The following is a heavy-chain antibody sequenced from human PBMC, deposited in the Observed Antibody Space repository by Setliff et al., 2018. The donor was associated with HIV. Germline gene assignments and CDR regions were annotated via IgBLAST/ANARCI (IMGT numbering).Heavy chain of an antibody. D-gene: IGHD6-13*01. Sequence: GASVKVSCKASGYTFTSCFLHWVRQAPGQGLEYMGIINPSDGSADYVEKFQDRVTITRDTSTGTVYMEMSSLRSEDTAIYYCAKEYHTAATGTRVANYFDYWGQGTLVTVSS. CDR3: AKEYHTAATGTRVANYFDY. CDR1: GYTFTSCF. J-gene: IGHJ4*02. V-gene: IGHV1-46*01. CDR2: INPSDGSA.